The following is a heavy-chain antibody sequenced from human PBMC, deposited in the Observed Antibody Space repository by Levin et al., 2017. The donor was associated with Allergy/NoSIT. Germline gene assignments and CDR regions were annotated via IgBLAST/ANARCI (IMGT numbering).Heavy chain of an antibody. J-gene: IGHJ5*02. CDR1: GGSFSGYY. V-gene: IGHV4-34*01. D-gene: IGHD2-15*01. CDR3: ARERGKDIVVVVAATPSPYNWFDP. Sequence: SETLSLTCAVYGGSFSGYYWSWIRQPPGKGLEWIGEINHSGSTNYNPSLKSRVTISVDTSKNQFSLKLSSVTAADTAVYYCARERGKDIVVVVAATPSPYNWFDPWGQGTLVTVSS. CDR2: INHSGST.